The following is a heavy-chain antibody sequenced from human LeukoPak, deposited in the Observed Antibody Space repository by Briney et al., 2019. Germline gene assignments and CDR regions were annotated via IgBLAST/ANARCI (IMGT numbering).Heavy chain of an antibody. D-gene: IGHD3-10*01. V-gene: IGHV4-39*07. J-gene: IGHJ3*02. CDR3: AKSNGYGLIDI. CDR1: GGSISTSNYY. Sequence: SETLSLTCTVSGGSISTSNYYWGWVRQPPGKGLEWIGNIFYSGSTYYGTSLKSRLTISLDTSRNQFSLKLNSVTAADTAVYYCAKSNGYGLIDIWGRGTMVTVSS. CDR2: IFYSGST.